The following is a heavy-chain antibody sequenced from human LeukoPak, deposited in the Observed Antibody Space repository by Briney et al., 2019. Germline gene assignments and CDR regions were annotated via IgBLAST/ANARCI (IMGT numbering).Heavy chain of an antibody. CDR1: GYIFTTYW. V-gene: IGHV5-51*01. CDR3: ARQMGATTTFDI. CDR2: ICPGDSDT. D-gene: IGHD1-26*01. Sequence: GESLKISCKGSGYIFTTYWIAWVRQMPGKGLEWMGIICPGDSDTRYSPSFQGQVTISADKSISTAYLQWSSLKASDTAMYYCARQMGATTTFDIWGQGTMVTVSS. J-gene: IGHJ3*02.